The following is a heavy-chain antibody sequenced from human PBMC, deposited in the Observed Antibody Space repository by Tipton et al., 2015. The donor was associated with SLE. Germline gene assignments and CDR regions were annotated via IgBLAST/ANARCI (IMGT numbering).Heavy chain of an antibody. CDR1: GYTFTGYY. J-gene: IGHJ5*02. Sequence: QLVQSGAEVKKPGDSVKVSCKASGYTFTGYYVHWVRQAPGQGLEWMGRINPYSGDTNYAQKFQGRVTMTRDTSISTAYMALSRLSPDDTAGYRCASVDWSYNWFDPWGQGTRVTVSS. D-gene: IGHD3-9*01. V-gene: IGHV1-2*02. CDR2: INPYSGDT. CDR3: ASVDWSYNWFDP.